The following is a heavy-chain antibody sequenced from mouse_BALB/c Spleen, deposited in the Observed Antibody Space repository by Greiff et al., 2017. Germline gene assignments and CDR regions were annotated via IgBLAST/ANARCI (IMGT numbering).Heavy chain of an antibody. V-gene: IGHV5-6-5*01. D-gene: IGHD4-1*01. J-gene: IGHJ4*01. CDR3: ARHGTGAMDY. Sequence: EVQLVESGGGLVKPGGSLKLSCAASGFTFSSYAMSWVRQTPEKRLEWVASISSGGSTYYPDSVKGRFTISRDNAKNTLYLQMSSLKSEDTAMYYCARHGTGAMDYWGQGTSVTVSS. CDR2: ISSGGST. CDR1: GFTFSSYA.